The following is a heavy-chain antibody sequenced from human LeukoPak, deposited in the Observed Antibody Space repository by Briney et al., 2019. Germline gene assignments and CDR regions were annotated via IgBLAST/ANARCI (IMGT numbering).Heavy chain of an antibody. CDR2: ISSSGSTI. D-gene: IGHD6-6*01. V-gene: IGHV3-11*04. CDR3: ARVEYSSSPHFDY. CDR1: GFTFSDYY. Sequence: KAGGSLRLSCAASGFTFSDYYMSWIRQAPGKGLEWVSYISSSGSTIYYADSVKGRFTISKDNSKNTLFLQMNSLRAEDTAVYYCARVEYSSSPHFDYWGQGTLVTVSS. J-gene: IGHJ4*02.